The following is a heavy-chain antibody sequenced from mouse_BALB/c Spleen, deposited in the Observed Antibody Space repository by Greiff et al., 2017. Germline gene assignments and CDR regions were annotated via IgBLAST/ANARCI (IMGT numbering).Heavy chain of an antibody. J-gene: IGHJ1*01. CDR2: ISNGGGST. CDR3: ARQDYGNYDV. D-gene: IGHD2-1*01. V-gene: IGHV5-12-2*01. CDR1: GFTFSSYT. Sequence: VQLKESGGGLVQPGGSLKLSCAASGFTFSSYTMSWVRQTPEKRLEWVAYISNGGGSTYYPDTVKGRFTISRDNAKNTLYLQMSSLKSEDTAMYYCARQDYGNYDVWGAGTTVTVSS.